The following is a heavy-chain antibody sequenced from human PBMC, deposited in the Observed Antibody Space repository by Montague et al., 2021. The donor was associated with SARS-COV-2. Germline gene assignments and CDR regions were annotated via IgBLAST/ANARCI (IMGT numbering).Heavy chain of an antibody. V-gene: IGHV4-39*01. CDR1: GDSIISSSYF. D-gene: IGHD5-12*01. CDR3: AGHGTPGYGPFDS. J-gene: IGHJ4*02. Sequence: SETLSLTCSVSGDSIISSSYFWGWIRQPPGKGLEWIGSIYYSGSTFYNPSLKSRVTISVDTSKKQFSLKLTSVTAADTALYFCAGHGTPGYGPFDSWGQGTMVAVSS. CDR2: IYYSGST.